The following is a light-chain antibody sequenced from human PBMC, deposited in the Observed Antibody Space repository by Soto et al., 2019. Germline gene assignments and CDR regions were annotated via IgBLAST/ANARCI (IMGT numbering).Light chain of an antibody. Sequence: EIVMTQSPATLSVSPGERATLSCRASQSLTTNLAWHQQKPGQAPRLLIYGASTRATGIPARFSGSGSGTEFTLTINSLQSEDFAVYYCRQYNNWPWTFGQGTKV. CDR1: QSLTTN. CDR3: RQYNNWPWT. J-gene: IGKJ1*01. CDR2: GAS. V-gene: IGKV3-15*01.